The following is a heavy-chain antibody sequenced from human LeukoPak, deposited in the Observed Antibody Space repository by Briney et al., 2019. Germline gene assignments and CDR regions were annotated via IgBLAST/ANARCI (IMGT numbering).Heavy chain of an antibody. Sequence: PSETLSLTCTVSGGSINSYYWSWIRQPAGKGLEWIGRIYASGTTKYNPSLKSRVDMSVDTSKSQFSLKLNSVTAADTAVYFCARGMKGNNDFLTGHYHSYHHGMDVWGQGTTVIVSS. CDR3: ARGMKGNNDFLTGHYHSYHHGMDV. CDR1: GGSINSYY. V-gene: IGHV4-4*07. CDR2: IYASGTT. J-gene: IGHJ6*02. D-gene: IGHD3-9*01.